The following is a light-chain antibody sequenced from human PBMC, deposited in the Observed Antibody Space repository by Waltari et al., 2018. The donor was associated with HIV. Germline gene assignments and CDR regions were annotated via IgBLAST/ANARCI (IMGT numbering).Light chain of an antibody. CDR1: QSVGSA. Sequence: EIVITQSPATLSVSPGERVALSCRASQSVGSALAWSQQKPGQVPRLLIYGASTRAPGVPARFSGSGSETEFTLTISSLQSEDFAVYYCQQYNKWPLTFGGGTKVEIK. J-gene: IGKJ4*01. CDR3: QQYNKWPLT. CDR2: GAS. V-gene: IGKV3-15*01.